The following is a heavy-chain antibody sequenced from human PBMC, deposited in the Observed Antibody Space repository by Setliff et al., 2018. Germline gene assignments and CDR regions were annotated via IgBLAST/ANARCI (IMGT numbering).Heavy chain of an antibody. CDR1: GGSMTDFF. CDR2: IYTKGST. D-gene: IGHD3-10*01. Sequence: PSETLSLTCSVTGGSMTDFFWNWIRQPPGKGLEWIGYIYTKGSTNYNPSLKSRVTISVDSSINQFSLKMTSVTAADTAVYYCARSSYYASGNSHNYYMDVWGKGTAVTVSS. V-gene: IGHV4-4*08. CDR3: ARSSYYASGNSHNYYMDV. J-gene: IGHJ6*03.